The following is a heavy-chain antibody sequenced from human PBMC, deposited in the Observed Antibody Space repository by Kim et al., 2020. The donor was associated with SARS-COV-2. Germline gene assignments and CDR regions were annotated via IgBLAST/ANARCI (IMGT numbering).Heavy chain of an antibody. V-gene: IGHV3-49*03. Sequence: GGSLRLSCTPSGLNFGDYAMSWFRQAPGKGLEWVAFIRSKRYGGTTEYAASVKGRFTISRDDSKRIAYLQMNGLKTEDTAVYYCTSGPYYYDSAAYYHDYWGQGTLVPVSS. CDR2: IRSKRYGGTT. CDR3: TSGPYYYDSAAYYHDY. CDR1: GLNFGDYA. J-gene: IGHJ4*02. D-gene: IGHD3-22*01.